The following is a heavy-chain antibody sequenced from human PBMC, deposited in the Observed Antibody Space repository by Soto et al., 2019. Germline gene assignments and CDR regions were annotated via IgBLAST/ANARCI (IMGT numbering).Heavy chain of an antibody. CDR1: GGTFSSYA. Sequence: SVKVSCKASGGTFSSYAISWVRQAPGQGLEWMGGIIPIFGTANYAQKFQGRVTITADESTSTVYMGLSSLRSEDTAVYFCARSQGSSTSLEIYYYYYYGMDVWGQGTTVTVS. V-gene: IGHV1-69*13. CDR3: ARSQGSSTSLEIYYYYYYGMDV. CDR2: IIPIFGTA. J-gene: IGHJ6*02. D-gene: IGHD2-2*01.